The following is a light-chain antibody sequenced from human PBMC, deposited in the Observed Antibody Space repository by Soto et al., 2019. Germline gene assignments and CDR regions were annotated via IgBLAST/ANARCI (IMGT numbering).Light chain of an antibody. CDR3: QQSHSYPRT. CDR1: QGVSTY. Sequence: DIQMTQSPSSLSASVGDRVTITCRASQGVSTYLNWYRQKAGKAPELLVSSASRFQNGVPSRFRASGSETDFTLTITTLQPDDSATYSCQQSHSYPRTFGQGTKVEIK. V-gene: IGKV1-39*01. CDR2: SAS. J-gene: IGKJ1*01.